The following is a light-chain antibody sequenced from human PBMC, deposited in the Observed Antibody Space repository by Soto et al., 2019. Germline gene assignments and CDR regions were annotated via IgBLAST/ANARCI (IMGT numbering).Light chain of an antibody. Sequence: DIQMTQSPSSLSASVGDRVTITCRARQSIRSYLTWYHQKPGKAPKLLIYAASSLQSGVPSRFSGSGSGTDFTLTISSLQPEDFATYYCQQSYSTPFTFGGGTKVEIK. CDR2: AAS. CDR1: QSIRSY. CDR3: QQSYSTPFT. V-gene: IGKV1-39*01. J-gene: IGKJ4*01.